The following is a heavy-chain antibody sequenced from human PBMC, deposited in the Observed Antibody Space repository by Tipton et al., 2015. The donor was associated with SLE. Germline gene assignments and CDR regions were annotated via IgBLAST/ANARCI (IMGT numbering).Heavy chain of an antibody. V-gene: IGHV4-59*12. CDR3: ARAIGANYFNF. D-gene: IGHD3-16*01. CDR1: GGSISSYY. J-gene: IGHJ4*02. CDR2: IYYSGST. Sequence: TLSLTCTVSGGSISSYYWSWIRQPPGKGLEWIGYIYYSGSTNYNPSLKTRVTISVDTSKIQFSLKLTTVTAADTAVYYCARAIGANYFNFWGQGTLVTVSS.